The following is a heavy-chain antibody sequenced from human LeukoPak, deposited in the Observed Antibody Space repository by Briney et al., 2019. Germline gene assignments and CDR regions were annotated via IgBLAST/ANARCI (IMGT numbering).Heavy chain of an antibody. CDR2: ISYDGSNK. CDR1: GFTFSSYA. D-gene: IGHD3-22*01. Sequence: PGGSLRLSCAASGFTFSSYAMHWVRQAPGKGLEWVAVISYDGSNKYYADSVKGRFTISRDNSKNTLYLQMNSLRAEDTAVYYCARDRMDYDSSGYLMFQIDYWGQGTLVTVSS. CDR3: ARDRMDYDSSGYLMFQIDY. J-gene: IGHJ4*02. V-gene: IGHV3-30-3*01.